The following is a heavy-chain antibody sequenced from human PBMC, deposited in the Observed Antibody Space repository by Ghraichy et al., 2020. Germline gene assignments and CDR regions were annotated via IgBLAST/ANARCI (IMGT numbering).Heavy chain of an antibody. CDR2: ISSSSSYI. J-gene: IGHJ4*02. CDR1: GFTFSSYS. CDR3: ARRHYGDYYFDY. D-gene: IGHD4-17*01. V-gene: IGHV3-21*01. Sequence: GGSLRLSCAASGFTFSSYSMNWVRQAPGKGLEWVSSISSSSSYIYYADSVKGRFTISRDNAKNSLYLQMNSLRAEDTAVYYCARRHYGDYYFDYWGQGTLVTVSS.